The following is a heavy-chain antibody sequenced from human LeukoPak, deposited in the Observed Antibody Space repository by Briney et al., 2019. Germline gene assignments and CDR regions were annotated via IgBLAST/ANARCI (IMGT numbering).Heavy chain of an antibody. CDR1: GFTFSSYR. D-gene: IGHD3-3*01. CDR2: ISSSSSYI. J-gene: IGHJ4*02. Sequence: GGSLRLSCAASGFTFSSYRMNWVRQAPGKGLEWVSSISSSSSYIYYADSVKGRFTISRDNAKNSLYLQMNSLRAEDTAVYYCARSPQYFWSGYYIFDYWGQGTLVTVSS. CDR3: ARSPQYFWSGYYIFDY. V-gene: IGHV3-21*01.